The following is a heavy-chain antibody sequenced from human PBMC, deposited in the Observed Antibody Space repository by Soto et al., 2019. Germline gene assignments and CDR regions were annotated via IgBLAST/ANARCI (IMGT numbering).Heavy chain of an antibody. CDR1: GISITSSSYY. J-gene: IGHJ6*02. CDR2: IYYSGST. Sequence: SDTLSLTCTLAGISITSSSYYWAWISKPPGKGLDWIGSIYYSGSTYYNPSLKSRVTISLDTSKNQFSLKLSSVTAADTAVYYCAATYYDILTGYWGYYGMDVWGQGTTVT. V-gene: IGHV4-39*01. D-gene: IGHD3-9*01. CDR3: AATYYDILTGYWGYYGMDV.